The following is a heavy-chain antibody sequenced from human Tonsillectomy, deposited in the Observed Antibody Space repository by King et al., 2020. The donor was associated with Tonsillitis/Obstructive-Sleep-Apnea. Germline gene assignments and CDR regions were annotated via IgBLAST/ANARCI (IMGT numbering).Heavy chain of an antibody. J-gene: IGHJ4*02. D-gene: IGHD3-9*01. CDR2: IYYSWST. CDR3: ARLRYFDWLPFFDY. Sequence: QLQESGPGLVKPSETLSLTCTVSGSSISSSSYYWGWIRQPPGKGVEGIGCIYYSWSTYYNPSLKSRGTISVDTSKNQFSLKLSSVTATDTAVYCCARLRYFDWLPFFDYWGQGTLVTVSS. CDR1: GSSISSSSYY. V-gene: IGHV4-39*01.